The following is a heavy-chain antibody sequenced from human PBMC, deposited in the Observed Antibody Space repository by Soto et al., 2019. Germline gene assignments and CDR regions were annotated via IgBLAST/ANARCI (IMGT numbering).Heavy chain of an antibody. Sequence: SETLSLTCTVSGGSISNAAYSWSWIRQPPEKGLEWIGYIYPSGMPFYNPSLRSRVTISIDRSNDQFSLNLKSVTAADTAVYYCARERGGYGLFDSWGQGTLVTVSS. D-gene: IGHD5-18*01. V-gene: IGHV4-30-2*01. CDR3: ARERGGYGLFDS. CDR2: IYPSGMP. CDR1: GGSISNAAYS. J-gene: IGHJ4*02.